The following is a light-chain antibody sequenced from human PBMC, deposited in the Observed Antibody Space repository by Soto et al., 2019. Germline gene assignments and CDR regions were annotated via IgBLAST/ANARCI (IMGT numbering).Light chain of an antibody. V-gene: IGKV1-5*01. Sequence: DIQMTQSPSTLSASVGDRVTLTCRASQTISTWLAWYQQKPGKAPKLLIYGASSLQTGVPSRFSGSGSGTEFTLTIISLQPDDFATHYCQQYNSYSYTFGQGTKLEIK. CDR1: QTISTW. J-gene: IGKJ2*01. CDR2: GAS. CDR3: QQYNSYSYT.